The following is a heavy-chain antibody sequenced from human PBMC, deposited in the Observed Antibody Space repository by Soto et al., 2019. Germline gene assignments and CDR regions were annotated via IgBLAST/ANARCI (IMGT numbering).Heavy chain of an antibody. CDR1: GGSISSYY. V-gene: IGHV4-59*01. Sequence: PSETLSLTCTVSGGSISSYYWSWIRQPPGKGLEWIGYIYYSGSTNYNPSLKSRVTISVDTSKNQFSLKLSSVTAADTAVYYCARGIAARPDWFDPWGQGTLVTVSS. J-gene: IGHJ5*02. D-gene: IGHD6-6*01. CDR2: IYYSGST. CDR3: ARGIAARPDWFDP.